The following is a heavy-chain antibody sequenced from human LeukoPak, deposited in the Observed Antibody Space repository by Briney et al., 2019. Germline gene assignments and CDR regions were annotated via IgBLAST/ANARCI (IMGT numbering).Heavy chain of an antibody. CDR1: GYTFTCYY. CDR2: INPNSGGT. CDR3: ARDPDLVAVAGVNWFDP. D-gene: IGHD6-19*01. Sequence: GASVKVSCKASGYTFTCYYMHWVRQAPGQGLEWMGWINPNSGGTNYAQKFQGRVTMTRDTSISTAYMELSRLRSDDTAVYYCARDPDLVAVAGVNWFDPWGQGTLVTVSS. J-gene: IGHJ5*02. V-gene: IGHV1-2*02.